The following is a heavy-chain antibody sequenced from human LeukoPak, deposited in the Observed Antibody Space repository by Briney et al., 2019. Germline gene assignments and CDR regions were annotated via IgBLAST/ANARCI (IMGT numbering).Heavy chain of an antibody. CDR1: GFTFSSYA. D-gene: IGHD5-18*01. J-gene: IGHJ4*02. V-gene: IGHV3-23*01. CDR2: ISGSGGST. Sequence: GGSLRLSCAVSGFTFSSYAMSWVRQAPGKGLEWVSAISGSGGSTYYADSVKGRFTISRNNSKNTLYLQMNSLRAEDTAVYYCAKDQRVDTAMVFDYWGQGTLVTVSS. CDR3: AKDQRVDTAMVFDY.